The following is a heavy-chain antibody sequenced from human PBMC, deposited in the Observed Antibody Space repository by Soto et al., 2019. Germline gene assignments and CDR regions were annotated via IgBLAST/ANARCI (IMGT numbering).Heavy chain of an antibody. CDR2: IKSKTDGGTT. CDR1: GFTFSNAW. V-gene: IGHV3-15*01. CDR3: TTDPPRITIFGVVIIDNWFDP. Sequence: GGSLRLSCAASGFTFSNAWMSWVRQAPGKGLEWVGRIKSKTDGGTTDYAAPVKGRFTISRDDSKNTLYLQMNSLKTEDTAVYYCTTDPPRITIFGVVIIDNWFDPWGQGTLVTVSS. D-gene: IGHD3-3*01. J-gene: IGHJ5*02.